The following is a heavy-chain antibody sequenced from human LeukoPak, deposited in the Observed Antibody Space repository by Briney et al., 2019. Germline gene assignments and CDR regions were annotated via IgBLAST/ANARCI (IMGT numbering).Heavy chain of an antibody. D-gene: IGHD2-2*01. CDR3: ARYCSGSSCCGENWFDP. CDR1: GASINTNTYY. Sequence: SETLSLTCTVSGASINTNTYYWGWIRQPPGKGLEWIGSIYYSGSTYDNPSLKSRVTISVDTSKNQFSLKLSSVTAADTAVYFCARYCSGSSCCGENWFDPWGQGTLVSVSA. V-gene: IGHV4-39*01. CDR2: IYYSGST. J-gene: IGHJ5*02.